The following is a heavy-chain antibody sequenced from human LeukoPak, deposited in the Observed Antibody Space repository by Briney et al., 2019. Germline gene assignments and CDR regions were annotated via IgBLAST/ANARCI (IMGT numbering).Heavy chain of an antibody. V-gene: IGHV3-7*01. CDR3: ARARPDVYYYGSGSYRGHFDY. D-gene: IGHD3-10*01. Sequence: GGSLRLSCVASGFTFNSYWMSWVRQAPGKGLEWVANIKQDGSEKYYVDSVKGRFTISRDNAKNSLYLQMNSLRAEDTAVYYCARARPDVYYYGSGSYRGHFDYWGQGTLVTVSS. J-gene: IGHJ4*02. CDR1: GFTFNSYW. CDR2: IKQDGSEK.